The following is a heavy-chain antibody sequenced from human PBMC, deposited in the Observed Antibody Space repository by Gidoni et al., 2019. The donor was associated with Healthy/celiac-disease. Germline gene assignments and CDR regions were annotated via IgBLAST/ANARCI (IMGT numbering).Heavy chain of an antibody. CDR3: TRRVNDFWSGGDWFDP. J-gene: IGHJ5*02. CDR2: IRSKAYGGTT. D-gene: IGHD3-3*01. CDR1: GFTFGDYA. V-gene: IGHV3-49*03. Sequence: EVQLVESGGGLVQPGRSLRLSCTASGFTFGDYAMSWFRQAPGKGLEWVGFIRSKAYGGTTEYAASVKGRFTISRDDSKSIAYLQMNSLKTEDTAVYYCTRRVNDFWSGGDWFDPWGQGTLVTVSS.